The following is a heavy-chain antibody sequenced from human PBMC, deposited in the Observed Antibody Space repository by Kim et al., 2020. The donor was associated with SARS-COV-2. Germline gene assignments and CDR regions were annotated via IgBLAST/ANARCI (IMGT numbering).Heavy chain of an antibody. CDR1: GGSISSGSYY. V-gene: IGHV4-61*02. CDR3: AREGDLLWFGDDYWYFDL. D-gene: IGHD3-10*01. CDR2: IYTSGST. J-gene: IGHJ2*01. Sequence: SETLSLTCTVSGGSISSGSYYWSWIRQPAGKGLEWIGRIYTSGSTNYNPSLKSRVTISVDTSKNQFSLKLSSVTAADTAVYYCAREGDLLWFGDDYWYFDLWGRGTLVTVSS.